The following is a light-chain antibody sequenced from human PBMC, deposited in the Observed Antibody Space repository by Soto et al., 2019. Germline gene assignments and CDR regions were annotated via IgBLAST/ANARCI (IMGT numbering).Light chain of an antibody. CDR3: SSYTSYTTLWV. Sequence: QSALTQPASLSGSPGQSITISCTGTSSDIGAYDYVSWFQQHPGKAPKLMISEVNNRPSGVSNRFSGSKSGNTAYLTISGLQAEDEADYYCSSYTSYTTLWVFGGGTKLTVL. CDR1: SSDIGAYDY. V-gene: IGLV2-14*01. CDR2: EVN. J-gene: IGLJ3*02.